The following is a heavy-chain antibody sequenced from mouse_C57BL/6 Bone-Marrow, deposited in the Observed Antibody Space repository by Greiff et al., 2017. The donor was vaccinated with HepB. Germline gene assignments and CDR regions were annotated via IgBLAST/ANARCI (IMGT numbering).Heavy chain of an antibody. V-gene: IGHV1-81*01. CDR3: ARASITTVVAPFAY. CDR1: GYTFTSYG. D-gene: IGHD1-1*01. Sequence: QVQLKESGAELARPGASVKLSCKASGYTFTSYGISWVKQRTGQGLEWIGEIYPRSGNTYYNEKFKGKATLTADKSSSTAYMELRSLTSEDSAVYFCARASITTVVAPFAYWGQGTLVTVSA. J-gene: IGHJ3*01. CDR2: IYPRSGNT.